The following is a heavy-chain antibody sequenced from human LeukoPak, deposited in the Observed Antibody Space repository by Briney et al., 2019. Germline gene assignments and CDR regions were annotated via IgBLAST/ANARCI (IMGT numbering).Heavy chain of an antibody. J-gene: IGHJ4*02. V-gene: IGHV3-74*01. Sequence: GGSLRLSCVASGFTFSSYWMYWVRQTPGKGLMWVSRINGDGRTTTYADSVEGRSTISRDNAKSTVFLQMNSLRAEDTALYYCGIPRSGGYVDYWGQGTLVTVSS. D-gene: IGHD4-23*01. CDR1: GFTFSSYW. CDR2: INGDGRTT. CDR3: GIPRSGGYVDY.